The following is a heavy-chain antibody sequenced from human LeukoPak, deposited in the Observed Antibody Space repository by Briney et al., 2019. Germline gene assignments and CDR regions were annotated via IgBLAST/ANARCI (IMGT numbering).Heavy chain of an antibody. CDR1: GYTFTDFF. Sequence: ASVKVSCKPSGYTFTDFFMHWVRQAPEQGLEWIGWINPNTGATNYAQKFQGRVIMTRDTAITTAYMELSRLRSDDTAVYYCVRVASRARELVFDNWGQGTLVTVSS. J-gene: IGHJ4*02. CDR2: INPNTGAT. V-gene: IGHV1-2*02. CDR3: VRVASRARELVFDN. D-gene: IGHD1-1*01.